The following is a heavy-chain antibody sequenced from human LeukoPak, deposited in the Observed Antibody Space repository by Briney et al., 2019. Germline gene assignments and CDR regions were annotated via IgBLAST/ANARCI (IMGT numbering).Heavy chain of an antibody. CDR3: ARDPNYSESSAYYHFDY. D-gene: IGHD3-22*01. V-gene: IGHV4-38-2*02. Sequence: PSETLSLTCSVSGYSISSGYYWGWIRQPPGKGLEWIGSIYHSGSTYYNPSLKSRVTISVDTSKNQFSLNLSSVTAADTAVYYCARDPNYSESSAYYHFDYWGQGTLATVSS. CDR1: GYSISSGYY. J-gene: IGHJ4*02. CDR2: IYHSGST.